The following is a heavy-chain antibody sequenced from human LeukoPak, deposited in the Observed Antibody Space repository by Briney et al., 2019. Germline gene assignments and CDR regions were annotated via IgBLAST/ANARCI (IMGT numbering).Heavy chain of an antibody. CDR1: GGSISSYY. CDR2: IYYSGCT. Sequence: SETLSLTCTVSGGSISSYYWSWIRQPPGKGLEWIGYIYYSGCTNYNPSLKSRVTISVDTSKNQFSLKLSSVTAADTAVYYCATTYYDFWSGYSDAFDIWGQGTMVTVSS. J-gene: IGHJ3*02. V-gene: IGHV4-59*01. D-gene: IGHD3-3*01. CDR3: ATTYYDFWSGYSDAFDI.